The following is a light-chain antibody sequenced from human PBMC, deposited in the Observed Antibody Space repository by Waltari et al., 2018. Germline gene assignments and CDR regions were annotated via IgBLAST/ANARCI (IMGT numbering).Light chain of an antibody. Sequence: EIVLTQSPGTLSLSLGERATVTCRAIQSISRALAWYQQKPGQAPRLLLYGASTRATGIPDRFSGSGSGTDFSLTISRLEPDDFAVYYCQHYLRLPVTFGQGTTVEI. CDR3: QHYLRLPVT. V-gene: IGKV3-20*01. CDR1: QSISRA. J-gene: IGKJ1*01. CDR2: GAS.